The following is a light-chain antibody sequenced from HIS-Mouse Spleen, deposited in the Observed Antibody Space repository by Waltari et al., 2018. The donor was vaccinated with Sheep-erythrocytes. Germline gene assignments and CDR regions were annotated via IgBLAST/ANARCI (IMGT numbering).Light chain of an antibody. CDR3: CSYAGSSTPWV. Sequence: QSALTQPASVSGSPGQSITIPCTGTSSDVGSYNLVSWYQQNPGKAPKLMIYEGSKRPLGFSNRFSGSKSGNTASLTISWLQAEDEADYYCCSYAGSSTPWVFGGGTKLTVL. CDR1: SSDVGSYNL. V-gene: IGLV2-23*01. J-gene: IGLJ3*02. CDR2: EGS.